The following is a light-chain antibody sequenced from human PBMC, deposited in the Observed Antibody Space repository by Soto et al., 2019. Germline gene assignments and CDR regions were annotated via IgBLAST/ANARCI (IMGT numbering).Light chain of an antibody. CDR3: QHYVSPPIT. V-gene: IGKV3-20*01. Sequence: EIVMTQSPVTLSVLPVAIDTLSFRASERISNNLAWYQQKPGQAPRLLIYGASSRATGIPDRFSGSGSGTDLTLTISRLEPEDFAVYYCQHYVSPPITFGQGTRLEIK. CDR1: ERISNN. CDR2: GAS. J-gene: IGKJ5*01.